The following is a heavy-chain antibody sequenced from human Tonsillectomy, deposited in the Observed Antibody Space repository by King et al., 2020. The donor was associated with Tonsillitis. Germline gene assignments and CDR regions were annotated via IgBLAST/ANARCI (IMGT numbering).Heavy chain of an antibody. CDR1: GFTLGHFW. V-gene: IGHV3-7*03. CDR3: ARDNDWHKFDP. J-gene: IGHJ5*02. D-gene: IGHD3-9*01. Sequence: VQLVESGGGLVQPGGSLRLSCAASGFTLGHFWMSWVRQAPGKGREWLANIRKDGSDIYYLDSVKGRFTLSRDNSKNSVYLQMNSLRAEDTAVYFCARDNDWHKFDPWGQGTLVTVSS. CDR2: IRKDGSDI.